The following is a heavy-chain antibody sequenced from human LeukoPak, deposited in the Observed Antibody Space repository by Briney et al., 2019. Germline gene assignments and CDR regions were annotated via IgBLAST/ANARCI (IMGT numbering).Heavy chain of an antibody. CDR3: AGLLRYFDPQLMGAFDI. CDR1: GDSISSSTYY. V-gene: IGHV4-39*07. J-gene: IGHJ3*02. Sequence: PSETLSLTCTSSGDSISSSTYYWGWIRQPPGKGLEWIGSMCYSGKTYYNPSLKSRVTISVDTSKNHFSLKLSSVTAADTAVYYCAGLLRYFDPQLMGAFDIWGQGTMVTVSS. D-gene: IGHD3-9*01. CDR2: MCYSGKT.